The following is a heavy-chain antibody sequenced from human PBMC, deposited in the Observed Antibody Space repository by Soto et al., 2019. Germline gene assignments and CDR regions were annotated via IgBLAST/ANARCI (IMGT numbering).Heavy chain of an antibody. J-gene: IGHJ4*02. CDR3: ATSYGSGYRAFDY. Sequence: ASVKVSCKASGFTFTGYGFSWVRQAPGQGLELMGWISAYNGNTYYAQKLQDRVTLTTDTSTSTAYMDLRSLRSDDTAMYYCATSYGSGYRAFDYWGQGALVTVSS. D-gene: IGHD3-10*01. CDR1: GFTFTGYG. CDR2: ISAYNGNT. V-gene: IGHV1-18*01.